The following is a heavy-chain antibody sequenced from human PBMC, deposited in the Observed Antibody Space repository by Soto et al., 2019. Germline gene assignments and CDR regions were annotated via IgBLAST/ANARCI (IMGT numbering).Heavy chain of an antibody. CDR3: AKGRYCSGGSCYGGSHY. D-gene: IGHD2-15*01. Sequence: EVQLLESGGGLVQPGGSLRLSCAASGFTFSSYAMSWVRQAPGKGLEWVSAISGSGGSTYYADSVKGRFTISRDNSKNTLYLQMNSLRAEDTAVYYCAKGRYCSGGSCYGGSHYWGQGTLVTVSS. J-gene: IGHJ4*02. CDR1: GFTFSSYA. V-gene: IGHV3-23*01. CDR2: ISGSGGST.